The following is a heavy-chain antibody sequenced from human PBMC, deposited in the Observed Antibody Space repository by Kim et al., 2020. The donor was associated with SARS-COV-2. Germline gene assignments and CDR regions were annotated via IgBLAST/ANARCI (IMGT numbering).Heavy chain of an antibody. J-gene: IGHJ4*02. CDR2: INPDNGHT. CDR3: ARDNGYSDY. CDR1: GYTFTNYA. Sequence: ASVKVSCKASGYTFTNYAVHWVRQAPGQRLEWMGRINPDNGHTTYSQTFQGRVTMTSDTSARTVYMELSSLRSEDTTIYYCARDNGYSDYWGQGTLVTVS. V-gene: IGHV1-3*01. D-gene: IGHD5-12*01.